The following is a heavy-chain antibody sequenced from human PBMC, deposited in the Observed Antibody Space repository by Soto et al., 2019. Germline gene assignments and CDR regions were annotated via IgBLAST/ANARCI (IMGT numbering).Heavy chain of an antibody. D-gene: IGHD5-18*01. CDR1: GYTFTDHY. CDR3: ARADSYGPFDY. CDR2: INPSGGST. J-gene: IGHJ4*02. Sequence: GASVKVSCKASGYTFTDHYIHWVRQAPGQGLEWMGIINPSGGSTSYPQKFQGRVTMTRDTSTSTVYMELSSLRSEDTAIYYCARADSYGPFDYWGQGTLVTVSS. V-gene: IGHV1-46*01.